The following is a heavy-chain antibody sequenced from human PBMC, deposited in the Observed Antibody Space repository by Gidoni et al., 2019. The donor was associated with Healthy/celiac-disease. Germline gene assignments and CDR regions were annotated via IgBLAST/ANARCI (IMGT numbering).Heavy chain of an antibody. D-gene: IGHD4-17*01. Sequence: QMQLVQSGPEVKKPGTSVKVSCKASGFTFTSSAVQWVRQARGQRFEWIGWIVVGSGNTNYAQKFQERVTITRDMSTSTAYMELSSLRSEDTAVYYCAADRMDYVPVFDYWGQGTLVTVSS. CDR1: GFTFTSSA. CDR2: IVVGSGNT. V-gene: IGHV1-58*01. CDR3: AADRMDYVPVFDY. J-gene: IGHJ4*02.